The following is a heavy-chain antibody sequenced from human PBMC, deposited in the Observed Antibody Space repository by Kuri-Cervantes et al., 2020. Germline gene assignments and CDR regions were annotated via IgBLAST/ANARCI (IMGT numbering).Heavy chain of an antibody. CDR1: GGSISSNTHY. CDR3: ARGSIRGHFDY. D-gene: IGHD2-21*01. Sequence: SETLSLTCSVSGGSISSNTHYWGWIRQSPGKGLEWIGSIFYIGSTYNNPSLKSRVTISVDTSKNQFSLKLSSVTAADTAVYYCARGSIRGHFDYWGQGTLVTVSS. V-gene: IGHV4-39*07. CDR2: IFYIGST. J-gene: IGHJ4*02.